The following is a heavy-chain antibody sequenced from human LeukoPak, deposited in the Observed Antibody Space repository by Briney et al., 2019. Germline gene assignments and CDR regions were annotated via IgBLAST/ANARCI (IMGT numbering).Heavy chain of an antibody. CDR3: VTPSGSYHGLYYYYMDV. J-gene: IGHJ6*03. V-gene: IGHV4-39*01. D-gene: IGHD1-26*01. CDR2: IFYSGST. Sequence: SETLSLTCNVSGVSMRSRTYYWGWIRQPPGKGLEWIGSIFYSGSTYYNPSLRSRVTISVDTSNNQFSLELNSVTAADTAIYYCVTPSGSYHGLYYYYMDVWGKGTTVTVSS. CDR1: GVSMRSRTYY.